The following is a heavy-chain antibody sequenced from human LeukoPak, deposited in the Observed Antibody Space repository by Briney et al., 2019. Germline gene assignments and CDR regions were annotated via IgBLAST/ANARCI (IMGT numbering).Heavy chain of an antibody. CDR1: GFNIGPYA. V-gene: IGHV3-43*02. CDR3: ATWAFYHNLDV. Sequence: GGSLRLSCAASGFNIGPYAMYWVRRGPGRGLEWVSVIKADGSGTFYSDSVRGRFTTSRDNSKNSLYLRMSSLTSDDTALYYCATWAFYHNLDVWGQGTTVAVSS. J-gene: IGHJ6*02. CDR2: IKADGSGT. D-gene: IGHD2/OR15-2a*01.